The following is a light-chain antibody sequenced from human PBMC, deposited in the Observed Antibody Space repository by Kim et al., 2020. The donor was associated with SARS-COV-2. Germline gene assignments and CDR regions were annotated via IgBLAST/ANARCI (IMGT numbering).Light chain of an antibody. Sequence: QSVLTQPPSASGTPGQRVTISCSGSSSNIGSNPVNWYQQFPGTAPKLLIYTNNQWPSGVPDRFSGSKSGTSASLDISGLQSEDEADYYCAAWDDSLNGVVFGVGTKLTDL. CDR2: TNN. J-gene: IGLJ2*01. V-gene: IGLV1-44*01. CDR3: AAWDDSLNGVV. CDR1: SSNIGSNP.